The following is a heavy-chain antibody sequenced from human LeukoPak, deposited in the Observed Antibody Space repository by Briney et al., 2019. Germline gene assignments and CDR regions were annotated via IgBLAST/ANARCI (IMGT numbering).Heavy chain of an antibody. J-gene: IGHJ4*02. Sequence: ASVKVSCKASGYTFTSYAMHWVRQAPGQRLEWMGWINAGNGNTKYSQKFQGRVTITRDTSASTAYMELSSLRSEDTAVYYCARITMVRGVIGYHFDYWGQGTLVTVSS. CDR1: GYTFTSYA. V-gene: IGHV1-3*01. CDR2: INAGNGNT. D-gene: IGHD3-10*01. CDR3: ARITMVRGVIGYHFDY.